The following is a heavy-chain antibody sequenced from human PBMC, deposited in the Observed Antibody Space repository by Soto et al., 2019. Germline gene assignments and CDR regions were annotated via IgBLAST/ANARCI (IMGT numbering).Heavy chain of an antibody. D-gene: IGHD6-19*01. V-gene: IGHV1-18*01. CDR1: GDTVTKYG. CDR3: ASATSIAVAGKET. Sequence: QVQLVQSGGEVKKPGESVKVSCKASGDTVTKYGISWVRQAPGQGLEWLGWISFYNGHTNYALKFQDRITFTTDTSTSTASMELRSLTSDDTAVYYCASATSIAVAGKETWGQGTLVTVSS. J-gene: IGHJ4*02. CDR2: ISFYNGHT.